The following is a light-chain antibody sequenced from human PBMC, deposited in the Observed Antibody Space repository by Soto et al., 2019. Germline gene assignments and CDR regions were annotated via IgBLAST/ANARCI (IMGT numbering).Light chain of an antibody. Sequence: DIQMTQSPSTLSASVGDRVTITCRASQSIRSWLAWYQQKPGKAPKLLIYTASSLKSGVPSRFSSSGSGTEFTLTISSLQPDDFATYYCQQYNTYSRETFGQGTKVEIK. J-gene: IGKJ1*01. CDR2: TAS. CDR1: QSIRSW. V-gene: IGKV1-5*03. CDR3: QQYNTYSRET.